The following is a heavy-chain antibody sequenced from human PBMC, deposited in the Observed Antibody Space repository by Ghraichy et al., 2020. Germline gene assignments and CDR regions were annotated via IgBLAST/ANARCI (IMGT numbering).Heavy chain of an antibody. CDR1: GFTFSSYG. Sequence: GGSLRLSCAASGFTFSSYGMHWVRQAPGKGLEWVAVLSYDGSNKYCADSVKGRFTISRDNSKNTLYLQMNSLRAEDTAVYYCAKDDRQRAGYSSGRFPSGNCFDPWGQGTLVTVST. CDR2: LSYDGSNK. CDR3: AKDDRQRAGYSSGRFPSGNCFDP. V-gene: IGHV3-30*18. D-gene: IGHD6-19*01. J-gene: IGHJ5*02.